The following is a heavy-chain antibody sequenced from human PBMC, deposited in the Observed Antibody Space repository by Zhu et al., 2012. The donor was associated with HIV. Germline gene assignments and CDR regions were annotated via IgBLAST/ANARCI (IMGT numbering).Heavy chain of an antibody. Sequence: QVQLQESGPGLVKPSGTLSLTCTVSGYSISSGYYWGWIRQPPGKGLEWIGNIYHSGGTYYNPSLKSRVTISVDTSENQFSLKLSSVTAADTAVYYCARHGYSYGYGYFDYWGQGTLVTVSS. CDR1: GYSISSGYY. CDR2: IYHSGGT. J-gene: IGHJ4*02. D-gene: IGHD5-18*01. CDR3: ARHGYSYGYGYFDY. V-gene: IGHV4-38-2*02.